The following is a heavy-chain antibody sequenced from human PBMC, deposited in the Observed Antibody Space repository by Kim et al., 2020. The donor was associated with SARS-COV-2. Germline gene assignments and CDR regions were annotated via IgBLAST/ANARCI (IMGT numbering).Heavy chain of an antibody. CDR2: INTNTGNP. CDR1: GYTFTSYA. J-gene: IGHJ6*02. CDR3: ARPFYCSSTSCYPQSYYYYGMDV. Sequence: ASVKVSCKASGYTFTSYAMNWVRQAPGQGLEWMGWINTNTGNPTYAQGFTGRFVFSLDTSVSTAYLQISSLRAEDTAVYYCARPFYCSSTSCYPQSYYYYGMDVWGQGTTVTVSS. D-gene: IGHD2-2*01. V-gene: IGHV7-4-1*02.